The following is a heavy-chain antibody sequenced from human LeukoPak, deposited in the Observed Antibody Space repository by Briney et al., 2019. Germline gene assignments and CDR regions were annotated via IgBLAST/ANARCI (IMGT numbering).Heavy chain of an antibody. CDR1: GYTFTSYY. D-gene: IGHD2/OR15-2a*01. Sequence: GASVKVSCKASGYTFTSYYMHWVRQAPGQGLEWMGWINPNSGGTNYAQKFQGRVTMTRDTSISTAYMELSRLRSDDTAVYYCARGEGLSTTVPDLWGQGTLVTVSS. J-gene: IGHJ4*02. V-gene: IGHV1-2*02. CDR3: ARGEGLSTTVPDL. CDR2: INPNSGGT.